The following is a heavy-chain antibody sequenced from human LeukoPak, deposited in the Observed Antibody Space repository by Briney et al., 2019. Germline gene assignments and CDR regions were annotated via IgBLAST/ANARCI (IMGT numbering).Heavy chain of an antibody. Sequence: GGSLRLSCAASGFTFSSYWMSWVRQAPGKGLEWVANIKQDGSEKYYVDSVKGRFTISRDNAKNSLYLQMNSLRAEDTAVYYCARDSPGDIVVVPAAGADYWGQGTLVTASS. D-gene: IGHD2-2*01. CDR2: IKQDGSEK. J-gene: IGHJ4*02. CDR3: ARDSPGDIVVVPAAGADY. V-gene: IGHV3-7*01. CDR1: GFTFSSYW.